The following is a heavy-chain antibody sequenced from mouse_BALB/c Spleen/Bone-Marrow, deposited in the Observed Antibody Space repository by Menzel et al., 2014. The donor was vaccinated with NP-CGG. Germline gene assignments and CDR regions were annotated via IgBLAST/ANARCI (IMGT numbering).Heavy chain of an antibody. D-gene: IGHD1-1*01. Sequence: QVQLQQSGAELMKPGASVKISCKATGFTFSDNWIEWVKQRPGHGLEWIGEILPGSGTTNYNEKFKGKATFTADTSSNTAYLQLSSLTSEDAAVYYCASYYYGSYGFAYWGQGTLVTVSA. CDR1: GFTFSDNW. CDR3: ASYYYGSYGFAY. J-gene: IGHJ3*01. V-gene: IGHV1-9*01. CDR2: ILPGSGTT.